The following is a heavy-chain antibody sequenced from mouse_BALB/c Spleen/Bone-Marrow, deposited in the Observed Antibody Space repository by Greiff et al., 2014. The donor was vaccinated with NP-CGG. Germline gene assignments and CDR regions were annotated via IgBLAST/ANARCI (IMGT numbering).Heavy chain of an antibody. CDR1: GYTFTSYW. CDR2: IYPGSGST. J-gene: IGHJ4*01. V-gene: IGHV1S22*01. CDR3: TRRGDFYSSPGIYYAMDY. Sequence: LQQSGSELVRPGASVKLSCKASGYTFTSYWMHWVKQRPGQGLEWIGNIYPGSGSTNYDEKFKNKATLTVDTSSSTAYMQISSLTSEDSAVYYCTRRGDFYSSPGIYYAMDYWGQGTSVTVSS. D-gene: IGHD1-1*01.